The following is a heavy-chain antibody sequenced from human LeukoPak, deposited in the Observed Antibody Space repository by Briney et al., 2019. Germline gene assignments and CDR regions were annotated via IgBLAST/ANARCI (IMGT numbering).Heavy chain of an antibody. J-gene: IGHJ6*03. CDR2: IYYSGNT. CDR3: ARLRGDSSGYYFPNYYYYYMDV. V-gene: IGHV4-59*12. Sequence: SETLSLTCTVSGGSISDYYWTWIRQPPGKGLEWIGHIYYSGNTIYNPSLKSRVTISVDTSKNQFSLKLSSVTAADTAVYYCARLRGDSSGYYFPNYYYYYMDVWGKGTTVTISS. CDR1: GGSISDYY. D-gene: IGHD3-22*01.